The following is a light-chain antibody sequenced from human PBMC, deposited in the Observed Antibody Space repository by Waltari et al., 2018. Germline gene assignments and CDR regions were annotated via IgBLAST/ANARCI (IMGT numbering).Light chain of an antibody. Sequence: IVLTQSPDTLSVSPGQRATLSCRSSQTINNNFLVWYQQKPGQDPRLILHGASSRATGFPDSFSGSGSGTDFTLTISNLEPEDFAVYYCQQYDGSVLTFGGGTKVEI. CDR1: QTINNNF. CDR2: GAS. CDR3: QQYDGSVLT. V-gene: IGKV3-20*01. J-gene: IGKJ4*01.